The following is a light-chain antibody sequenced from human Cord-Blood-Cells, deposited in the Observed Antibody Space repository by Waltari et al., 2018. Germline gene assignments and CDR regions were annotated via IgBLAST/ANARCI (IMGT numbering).Light chain of an antibody. CDR3: QQYNNWPPGS. J-gene: IGKJ2*03. CDR1: QSVSSN. CDR2: GAS. Sequence: EIVMTQSPATLSVSPGERATLPCRASQSVSSNLAWYQQKPGQAPRLLIYGASTRATGIPARFRGSGSGTEFTLTISSLQSEDFAVYYCQQYNNWPPGSFGQGTKLEIK. V-gene: IGKV3-15*01.